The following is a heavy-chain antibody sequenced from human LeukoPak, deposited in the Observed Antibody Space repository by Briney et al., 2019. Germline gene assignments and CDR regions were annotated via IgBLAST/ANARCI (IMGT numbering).Heavy chain of an antibody. Sequence: GASVKVSCKASGYTFTSYGISWVRQAPGQGLEWMGWISAYNGNTNYAQKLQGRVTMTTDTSTSTAYMELSSLRSEDTAVYYCAREAAEPRYYYGMDVWGQGTTVTVSS. V-gene: IGHV1-18*01. CDR1: GYTFTSYG. CDR3: AREAAEPRYYYGMDV. CDR2: ISAYNGNT. D-gene: IGHD1-14*01. J-gene: IGHJ6*02.